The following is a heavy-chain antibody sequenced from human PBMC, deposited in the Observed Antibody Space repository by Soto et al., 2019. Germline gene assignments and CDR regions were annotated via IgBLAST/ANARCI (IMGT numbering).Heavy chain of an antibody. CDR2: ISYDGSNK. CDR3: ARDFMGTTTYYYGMDV. CDR1: GFTFSSYA. J-gene: IGHJ6*02. Sequence: GGSLRLSCAASGFTFSSYAMHWVRQAPGKGLEWVAVISYDGSNKYYADSVKGRFTISRDNSKNTLYLQMNSLRAEDTAVYYCARDFMGTTTYYYGMDVWGQGTKVTVSS. V-gene: IGHV3-30-3*01. D-gene: IGHD1-1*01.